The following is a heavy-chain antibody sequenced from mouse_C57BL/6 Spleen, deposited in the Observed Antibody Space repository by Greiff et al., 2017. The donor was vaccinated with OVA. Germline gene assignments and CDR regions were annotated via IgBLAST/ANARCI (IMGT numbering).Heavy chain of an antibody. V-gene: IGHV1-42*01. Sequence: VQLQQSGPELVKPGASVKISCKASGYSFTGYYMNWVKQSPEKSLEWIGEINPSTGGTTYNQKFKAKATLTVDKSSSTAYMQLKSLTSEDSAVYYCARSDYYGSSYYFDYWGKGTTLTVSS. CDR2: INPSTGGT. J-gene: IGHJ2*01. D-gene: IGHD1-1*01. CDR1: GYSFTGYY. CDR3: ARSDYYGSSYYFDY.